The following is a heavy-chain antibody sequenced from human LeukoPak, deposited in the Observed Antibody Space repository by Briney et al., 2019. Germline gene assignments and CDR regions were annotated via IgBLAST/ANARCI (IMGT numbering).Heavy chain of an antibody. V-gene: IGHV1-69*04. CDR3: ARDRSKDYYDSSGYFFDCYFDY. Sequence: SVKVSCKASGGTFSSYAISWVRQAPGQGLEWMGRIIPILGIANYAQKFQGRVTITADKSTSTAYMELSSLRSEDTAVYYCARDRSKDYYDSSGYFFDCYFDYWGQGTLVTVSS. D-gene: IGHD3-22*01. J-gene: IGHJ4*02. CDR2: IIPILGIA. CDR1: GGTFSSYA.